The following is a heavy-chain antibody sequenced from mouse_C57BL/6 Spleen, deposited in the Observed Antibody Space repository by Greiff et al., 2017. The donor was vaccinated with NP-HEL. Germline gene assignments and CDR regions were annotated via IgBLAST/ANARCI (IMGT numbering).Heavy chain of an antibody. CDR1: GYSITSGYD. CDR2: ISYSGST. J-gene: IGHJ4*01. D-gene: IGHD2-4*01. CDR3: ARAGIYYDYEDYAMDY. V-gene: IGHV3-1*01. Sequence: EVQLKESGPGMVKPSQSLSLTCTVTGYSITSGYDWHWIRHFPGNKLEWMGYISYSGSTNYNPSLKSRISITHDTSKNHFFLKLNSVTTEDTATYYCARAGIYYDYEDYAMDYWGQGTSVTVSS.